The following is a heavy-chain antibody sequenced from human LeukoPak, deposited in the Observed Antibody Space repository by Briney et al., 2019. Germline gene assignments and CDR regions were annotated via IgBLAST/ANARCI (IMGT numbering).Heavy chain of an antibody. CDR1: GFTFSNYP. CDR2: ISSNGGNT. V-gene: IGHV3-64*01. J-gene: IGHJ4*02. Sequence: GGSLRLSCAVSGFTFSNYPMQWVRQAPGKGLEYVSAISSNGGNTYYANSVKGRFTISRDNSKNTLYLQMGSLRAEDMAVYYCARHTLAAPGYFGYWGQGALVTVSS. D-gene: IGHD6-13*01. CDR3: ARHTLAAPGYFGY.